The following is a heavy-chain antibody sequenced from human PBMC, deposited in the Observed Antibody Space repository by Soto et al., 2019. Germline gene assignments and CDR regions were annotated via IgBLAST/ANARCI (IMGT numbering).Heavy chain of an antibody. CDR3: ARHGFGSLHGLVDV. V-gene: IGHV4-59*08. D-gene: IGHD3-10*01. Sequence: QVQLQESGPGLVKPSETLSLTCTVSGGSITNYYCSWFRQPPGKGLEWIGYIQYSGYSAYNLSLKRRLTMSMDTSKTQFSLMLESVPATDTAVYYCARHGFGSLHGLVDVWGQGTTVIVSS. J-gene: IGHJ6*02. CDR1: GGSITNYY. CDR2: IQYSGYS.